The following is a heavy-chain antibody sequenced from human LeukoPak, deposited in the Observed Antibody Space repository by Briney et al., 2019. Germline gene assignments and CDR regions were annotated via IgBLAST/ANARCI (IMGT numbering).Heavy chain of an antibody. J-gene: IGHJ4*02. CDR3: TRVIGIAAAGPLH. Sequence: GGSLRLSCTASGFTFGDYAMSWVRQAPGKGLEWVGFIRSKAFGGTTEYAASVKGRFTISRDDSTSIAYLQMNSLKTEDTAVYYCTRVIGIAAAGPLHWGQGTLVTVSS. V-gene: IGHV3-49*04. D-gene: IGHD6-13*01. CDR1: GFTFGDYA. CDR2: IRSKAFGGTT.